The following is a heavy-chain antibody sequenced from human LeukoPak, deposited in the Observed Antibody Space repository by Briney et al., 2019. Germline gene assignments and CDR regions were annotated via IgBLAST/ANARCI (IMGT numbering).Heavy chain of an antibody. Sequence: PSETLSLTCTVSSASISSYYWSWIRQPAGKGLEWIGRFYTSGSTKYNPSLKSRVTMSVDTSKNQFSLKLSSVTAADTAVYYCARLPHGGNEDLYYFDYWGQGTLVTVSS. CDR3: ARLPHGGNEDLYYFDY. V-gene: IGHV4-4*07. J-gene: IGHJ4*02. CDR2: FYTSGST. CDR1: SASISSYY. D-gene: IGHD4-23*01.